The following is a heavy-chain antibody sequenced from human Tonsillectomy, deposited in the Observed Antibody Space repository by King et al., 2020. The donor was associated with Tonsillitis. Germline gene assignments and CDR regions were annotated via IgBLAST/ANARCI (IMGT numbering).Heavy chain of an antibody. Sequence: VQLVESGGGLVPPGRSLRLSCTASGFPFGEYAVTWVRQAPGKGLEWVGLIKSKAYCETTEYAASVKERFILSRDDSESIAYLQMNSLKIEDTAVYYCPRGRLGESRGDYWGQGTLVTVSS. D-gene: IGHD3-16*01. V-gene: IGHV3-49*04. CDR3: PRGRLGESRGDY. J-gene: IGHJ4*02. CDR1: GFPFGEYA. CDR2: IKSKAYCETT.